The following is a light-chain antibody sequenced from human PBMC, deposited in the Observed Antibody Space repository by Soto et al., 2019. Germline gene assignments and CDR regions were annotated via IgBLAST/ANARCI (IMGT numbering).Light chain of an antibody. Sequence: EIVLTQSPGTLSLSPMERATLSCRASQRVSSGYLAWYQHKPGQATRLLIYGVSSRAPGIPDRFSGSGSGTDFTLTISRLEPEDFAVYYCQQYAASPRTFGQGTQVEVK. CDR1: QRVSSGY. J-gene: IGKJ1*01. CDR3: QQYAASPRT. V-gene: IGKV3-20*01. CDR2: GVS.